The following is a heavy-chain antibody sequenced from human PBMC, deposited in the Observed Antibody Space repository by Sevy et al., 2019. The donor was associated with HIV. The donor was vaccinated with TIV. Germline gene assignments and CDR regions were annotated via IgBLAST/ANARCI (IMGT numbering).Heavy chain of an antibody. D-gene: IGHD1-26*01. CDR1: GYSFASYG. V-gene: IGHV1-18*01. Sequence: ASVKVSCKASGYSFASYGISWVRQAPGQGLEWMGWVTPYNGNKKYAEKLQGRVSMTTDTSTSTGYMELRSPRSDDTAVYYCARCLGGLRPWEYNWFDPWGQGTLVTVSS. J-gene: IGHJ5*02. CDR3: ARCLGGLRPWEYNWFDP. CDR2: VTPYNGNK.